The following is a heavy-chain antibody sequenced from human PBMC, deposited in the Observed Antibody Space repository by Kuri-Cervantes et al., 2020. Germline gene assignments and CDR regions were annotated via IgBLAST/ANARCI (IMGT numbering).Heavy chain of an antibody. D-gene: IGHD5-18*01. V-gene: IGHV1-46*01. CDR3: ARDRNVQLPYYYYGMDV. J-gene: IGHJ6*02. CDR2: INPSGGST. CDR1: GYTFTSYY. Sequence: ASVKVSCKASGYTFTSYYMHWVRQAPGQGLEWMGIINPSGGSTSYAQKFQGRVTMTRDTSTSTVYMELSSLRSEDTAVYYCARDRNVQLPYYYYGMDVWGQGTTVTVSS.